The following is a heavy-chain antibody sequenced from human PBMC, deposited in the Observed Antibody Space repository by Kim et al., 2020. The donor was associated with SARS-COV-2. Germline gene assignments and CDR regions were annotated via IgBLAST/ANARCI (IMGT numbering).Heavy chain of an antibody. CDR3: ARDRGAHSGSYGLCDY. V-gene: IGHV3-30-3*01. Sequence: GGSLRLSCAASGFTFSSYAMHWVRQAPGKGLEWVAVISYDGSNKYYADSVKGRFTISRDNSKNTLYLQMNSLRAEDTAVYYCARDRGAHSGSYGLCDYWGQGTLVTVSS. D-gene: IGHD1-26*01. CDR1: GFTFSSYA. CDR2: ISYDGSNK. J-gene: IGHJ4*02.